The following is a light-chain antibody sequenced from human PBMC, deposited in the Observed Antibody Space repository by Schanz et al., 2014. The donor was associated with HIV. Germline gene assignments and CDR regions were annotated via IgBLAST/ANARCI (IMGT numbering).Light chain of an antibody. J-gene: IGKJ4*01. CDR3: QYFGNSGGT. CDR2: GAS. CDR1: QSVGNY. Sequence: EIVLTQSPATLSLSPGERATLSCRASQSVGNYLAWYQQKPGQAPRLLMYGASSRATGIPERFSGSGSGTDFTLTISRLEPEDFAVYYCQYFGNSGGTFGGGTKVEIK. V-gene: IGKV3-20*01.